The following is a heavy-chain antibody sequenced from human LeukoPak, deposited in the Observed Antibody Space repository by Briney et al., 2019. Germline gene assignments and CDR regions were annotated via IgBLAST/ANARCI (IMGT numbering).Heavy chain of an antibody. V-gene: IGHV1-2*02. CDR2: INPNSGGT. CDR1: GYTFASYY. CDR3: ARAFYYYDSSGLGAFDI. D-gene: IGHD3-22*01. Sequence: ASVKVSCKASGYTFASYYMHWVRQAPGQGLEWMGWINPNSGGTNYAQKFQGRVTMTRDTSISTDYMELSRLRSDDTAVYYCARAFYYYDSSGLGAFDIWGQGTMVTVSS. J-gene: IGHJ3*02.